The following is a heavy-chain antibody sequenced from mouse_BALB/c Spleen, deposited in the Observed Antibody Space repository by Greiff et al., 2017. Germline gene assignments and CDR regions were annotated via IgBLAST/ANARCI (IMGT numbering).Heavy chain of an antibody. D-gene: IGHD1-1*01. CDR3: ARGVYYGSSPYYFDY. Sequence: VQLQQSGAELAKPGASVKMSCKASGYTFTSYWMHWVKQRPGQGLEWIGYINPSTGYTEYNQKFKDKATLTADKSSSTAYMQLSSLTSEDSAVYYCARGVYYGSSPYYFDYWGQGTTLTVSS. CDR2: INPSTGYT. J-gene: IGHJ2*01. CDR1: GYTFTSYW. V-gene: IGHV1-7*01.